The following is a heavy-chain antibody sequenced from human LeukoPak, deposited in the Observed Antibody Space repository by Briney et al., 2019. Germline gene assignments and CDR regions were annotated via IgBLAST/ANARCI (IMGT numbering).Heavy chain of an antibody. J-gene: IGHJ4*02. D-gene: IGHD1-1*01. V-gene: IGHV3-53*01. CDR2: IYSGGST. Sequence: GGSLRLSCAASGFTISSNYMSWVRQAPGKGLEWVSVIYSGGSTYYADSVKGRFTISRDNSKNTLYLQMNSLRVEDTAVYYCARDLGAPRYNWNDWGYWGQGTLVTVSS. CDR1: GFTISSNY. CDR3: ARDLGAPRYNWNDWGY.